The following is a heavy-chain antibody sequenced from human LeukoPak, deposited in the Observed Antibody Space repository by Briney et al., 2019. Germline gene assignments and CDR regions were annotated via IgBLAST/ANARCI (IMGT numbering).Heavy chain of an antibody. CDR2: ITSSGSII. CDR3: ITPDKPLGYCSGGSCSLGCS. D-gene: IGHD2-15*01. Sequence: GGSLRLSCAASGFTFSSYEMNWVRQAPGKGLEWVSYITSSGSIIYYADSVKGRFTISRDNAKNSLYLQMNSLKTEDTAVYYCITPDKPLGYCSGGSCSLGCSWGKGTTVTISS. CDR1: GFTFSSYE. V-gene: IGHV3-48*03. J-gene: IGHJ6*04.